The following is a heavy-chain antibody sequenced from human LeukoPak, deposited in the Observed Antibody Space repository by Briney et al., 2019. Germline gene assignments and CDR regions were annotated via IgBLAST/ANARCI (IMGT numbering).Heavy chain of an antibody. D-gene: IGHD2-2*01. V-gene: IGHV1-2*02. J-gene: IGHJ5*02. CDR2: INPNSGGT. Sequence: ASVKVSCKASGYTFTGYYMHWVQQAPGQGLEWMGWINPNSGGTNYAQKFQGRVTMTRDTSISTAYMELSRLRSDDTAVYYCARDRRYCSSTSCYGWFDPWGQGTLVTVSS. CDR1: GYTFTGYY. CDR3: ARDRRYCSSTSCYGWFDP.